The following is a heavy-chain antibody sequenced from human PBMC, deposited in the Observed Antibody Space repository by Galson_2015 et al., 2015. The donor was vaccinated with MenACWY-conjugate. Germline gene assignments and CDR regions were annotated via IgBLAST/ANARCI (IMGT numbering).Heavy chain of an antibody. CDR3: ARGARVAVTRRTDFDY. J-gene: IGHJ4*02. V-gene: IGHV4-34*01. Sequence: PPWKGLEWLGEINHSGSTNYNPSFKSRVTISVDTSKNKFSLKLSSVTAADTAVYYCARGARVAVTRRTDFDYWGQGTLVTVSS. D-gene: IGHD2-15*01. CDR2: INHSGST.